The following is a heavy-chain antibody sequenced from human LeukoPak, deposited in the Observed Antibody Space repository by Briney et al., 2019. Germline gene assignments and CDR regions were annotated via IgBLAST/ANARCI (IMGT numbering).Heavy chain of an antibody. D-gene: IGHD2-2*02. CDR2: INHSGCT. Sequence: PSETLSLTCAVYGGSFSGYYWSWIRQPPGKGLEWIGEINHSGCTNYNPSLKSRVTISVDTSKNQFSLKLSSVTAADTAVYYCARLSAPDPILVVPAAILRWSDPWGQGTLVTVSS. CDR1: GGSFSGYY. V-gene: IGHV4-34*01. J-gene: IGHJ5*02. CDR3: ARLSAPDPILVVPAAILRWSDP.